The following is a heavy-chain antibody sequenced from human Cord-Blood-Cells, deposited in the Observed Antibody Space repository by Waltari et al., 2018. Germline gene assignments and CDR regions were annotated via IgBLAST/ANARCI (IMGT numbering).Heavy chain of an antibody. CDR2: ISYDGSNK. CDR1: GFTFSSYA. D-gene: IGHD4-17*01. Sequence: QVQLVESGGGVVQPGRSLRLSCAASGFTFSSYALHWVRHAPGKGLEWVAVISYDGSNKYYADSVKGRFTISRDNSKNTLYLQMNSLRAEDTAVYYCARDTRYGGNSGAFDIWGQGTMVTVSS. V-gene: IGHV3-30*04. CDR3: ARDTRYGGNSGAFDI. J-gene: IGHJ3*02.